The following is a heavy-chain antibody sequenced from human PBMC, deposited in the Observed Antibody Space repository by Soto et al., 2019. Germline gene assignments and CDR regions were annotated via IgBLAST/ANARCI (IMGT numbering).Heavy chain of an antibody. CDR3: ARGTKGGSPPL. CDR2: ISSSSTNT. J-gene: IGHJ4*02. CDR1: GFAFSNYS. D-gene: IGHD1-7*01. V-gene: IGHV3-48*01. Sequence: EVQLVESGGGLVQPGGSLRLSCAGSGFAFSNYSMNWVRQAPGKGLEWVSYISSSSTNTYYAASVRGRFTISRDNAKNSLYLRMNSLKGEDTAVYYCARGTKGGSPPLWVQGTLVSVSS.